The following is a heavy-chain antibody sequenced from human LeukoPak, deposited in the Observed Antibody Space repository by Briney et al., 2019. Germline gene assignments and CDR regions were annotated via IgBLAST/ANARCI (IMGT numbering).Heavy chain of an antibody. Sequence: PSETLSLTCAVYGGSFSGYYWSWIRQPPGKGLEWIGEINHSGSSNYNPSLKSRVTISVDMSKNQFSLKLNSVTAADTAVYYCARQRDSSSWYETLDYWGQGTLVTVSS. D-gene: IGHD6-13*01. J-gene: IGHJ4*02. CDR2: INHSGSS. CDR1: GGSFSGYY. CDR3: ARQRDSSSWYETLDY. V-gene: IGHV4-34*01.